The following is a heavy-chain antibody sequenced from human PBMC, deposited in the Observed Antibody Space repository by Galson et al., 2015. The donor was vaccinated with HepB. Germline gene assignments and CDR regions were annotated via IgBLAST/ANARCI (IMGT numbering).Heavy chain of an antibody. D-gene: IGHD2-15*01. CDR1: GFTFSGYA. Sequence: SLRLSCAGSGFTFSGYAMSWVRQAPGKGLEWVSSISGSGGRTYYADSVKGRFTISRDNSKNTLYLQMNRLRVEDTAVYYCAKDEGYCTGGNCYSYYFYFAMGVWGQGTTVTVSS. J-gene: IGHJ6*02. CDR2: ISGSGGRT. CDR3: AKDEGYCTGGNCYSYYFYFAMGV. V-gene: IGHV3-23*01.